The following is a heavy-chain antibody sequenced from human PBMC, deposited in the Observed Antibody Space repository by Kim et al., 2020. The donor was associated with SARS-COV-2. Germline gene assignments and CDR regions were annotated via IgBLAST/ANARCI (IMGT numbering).Heavy chain of an antibody. CDR3: ARLPHDSSGXXXC. J-gene: IGHJ4*02. D-gene: IGHD3-22*01. V-gene: IGHV4-39*01. Sequence: SETLSLTCTVSGDSISSSFNYWGWIRQPPGKGLEWIGSVYHSGTTYDSPSLKSRVTVSVDTSKNEFSLKVTSVTAADTAVYFCARLPHDSSGXXXCWGQGXLVXVSS. CDR2: VYHSGTT. CDR1: GDSISSSFNY.